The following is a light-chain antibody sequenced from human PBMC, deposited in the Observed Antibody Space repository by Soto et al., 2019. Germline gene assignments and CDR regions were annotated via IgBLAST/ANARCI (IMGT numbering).Light chain of an antibody. CDR1: QIVSNNY. V-gene: IGKV3-20*01. CDR3: QQYGSSGT. CDR2: GAS. Sequence: IVLTQSPDTLSLSPGERAALSCRASQIVSNNYLAWYQQRPGQTPRLLIYGASNRATGVPDRFTGSGSGTDFTLTISRLEPEDFAVYYCQQYGSSGTFGQGTKVDIK. J-gene: IGKJ1*01.